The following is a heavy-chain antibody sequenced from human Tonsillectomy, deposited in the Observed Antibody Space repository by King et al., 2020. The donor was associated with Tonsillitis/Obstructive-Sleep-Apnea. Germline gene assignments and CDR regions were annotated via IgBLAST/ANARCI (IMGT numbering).Heavy chain of an antibody. D-gene: IGHD3-10*01. Sequence: VQLVQSGEEVKKPGESLRISCKGSGYNFTNYWITWVRQMPGKGLEWMGRIDPSDSYTIYSPSFQGHVTISADMSISTAYLQWSSLKASDTAMFYCARHSSGSVRDSAGPSMDVWGKGTTVTVSS. V-gene: IGHV5-10-1*01. CDR2: IDPSDSYT. CDR3: ARHSSGSVRDSAGPSMDV. CDR1: GYNFTNYW. J-gene: IGHJ6*03.